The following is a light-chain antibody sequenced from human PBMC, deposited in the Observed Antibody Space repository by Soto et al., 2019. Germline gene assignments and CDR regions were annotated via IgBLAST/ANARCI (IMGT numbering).Light chain of an antibody. CDR1: QNVRSN. Sequence: EIVMTQSPATLSVSPGERATLSCRASQNVRSNLAWYQQKPGQAPSLLIYGISTRATGIPARFSGSGSGTEFTLTISSLQSADFGIYYCQQYNIWPWTFGQGTKVEIK. CDR2: GIS. V-gene: IGKV3-15*01. J-gene: IGKJ1*01. CDR3: QQYNIWPWT.